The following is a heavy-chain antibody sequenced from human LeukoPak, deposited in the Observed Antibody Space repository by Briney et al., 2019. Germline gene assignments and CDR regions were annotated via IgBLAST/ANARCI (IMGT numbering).Heavy chain of an antibody. CDR1: GGSISSYY. J-gene: IGHJ6*02. CDR2: IYYSGST. Sequence: SETLSLTCTVSGGSISSYYWSWIRQPPGKGLEWIGYIYYSGSTNYNPSLKSRVTISVDTSKNQFSLKLSSVTAADTAVYYCARDLGYPYYYGMDVWGQGTTVTVSS. V-gene: IGHV4-59*01. D-gene: IGHD2-15*01. CDR3: ARDLGYPYYYGMDV.